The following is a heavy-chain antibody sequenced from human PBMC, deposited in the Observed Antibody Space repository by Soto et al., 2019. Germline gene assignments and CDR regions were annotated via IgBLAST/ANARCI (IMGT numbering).Heavy chain of an antibody. D-gene: IGHD2-21*01. CDR1: GYTFTDHG. V-gene: IGHV1-18*01. CDR3: AKDRPRVTQNFGDVY. Sequence: QIQLVQSGAEVKKPGASVKVSCKASGYTFTDHGISWVRQAPGQGFEWMGWISAYNDYTAYAQKFQGRVTMTTAKYTNTAYMELRSLTSDDTAVYYCAKDRPRVTQNFGDVYWGQGTLVTVSS. J-gene: IGHJ4*02. CDR2: ISAYNDYT.